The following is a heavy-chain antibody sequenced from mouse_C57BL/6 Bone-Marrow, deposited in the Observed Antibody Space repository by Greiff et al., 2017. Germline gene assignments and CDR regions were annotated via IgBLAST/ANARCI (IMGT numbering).Heavy chain of an antibody. CDR1: GFTFSDFY. CDR2: SRNKANDYTT. J-gene: IGHJ4*01. CDR3: ARDALDGYYDYAMDY. V-gene: IGHV7-1*01. Sequence: EVQGVESGGGLVQSGRSLRLSCATSGFTFSDFYMEWVRQAPGKGLEWIAASRNKANDYTTEYSASVKGRFIVSRDTSQSILYLQMNALRAEDTAIYYCARDALDGYYDYAMDYWGQGTSVTVSS. D-gene: IGHD2-3*01.